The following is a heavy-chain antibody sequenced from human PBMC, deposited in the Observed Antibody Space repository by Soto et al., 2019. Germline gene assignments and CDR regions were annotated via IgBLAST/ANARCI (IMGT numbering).Heavy chain of an antibody. Sequence: KPSETLSLTCTVSGGSISSSSYYWGWIRQPPGKGLEWIGSIYYSGSTYYNPSLKSRVTISVDTSKNQFSLKLSSVTAADTAVYYCARHVPNGLEMATIWLDYWGQGTLVTVSS. CDR1: GGSISSSSYY. CDR3: ARHVPNGLEMATIWLDY. V-gene: IGHV4-39*01. J-gene: IGHJ4*02. D-gene: IGHD5-12*01. CDR2: IYYSGST.